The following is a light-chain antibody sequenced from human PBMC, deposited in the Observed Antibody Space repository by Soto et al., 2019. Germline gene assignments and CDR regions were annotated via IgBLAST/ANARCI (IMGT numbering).Light chain of an antibody. J-gene: IGKJ3*01. CDR2: GAS. Sequence: EIVLTQSPGTLSLSPGERATLSCRASQSVSSSYLAWYQQKPGQAPRLLIYGASSRATGIPDRFSGSGSGTDFTLTISRLEPKDFAVYYCQQYGSSPRGFTFGPGTKVDIK. CDR3: QQYGSSPRGFT. CDR1: QSVSSSY. V-gene: IGKV3-20*01.